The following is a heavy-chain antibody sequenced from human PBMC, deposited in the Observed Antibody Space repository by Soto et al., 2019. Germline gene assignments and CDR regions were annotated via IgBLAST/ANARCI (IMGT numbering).Heavy chain of an antibody. Sequence: GGSLRLSCAASGFTFSSYGMHWVRQAPGKGLEWVAVIWYDGSNKYYADSVKGRFTISRDNSKNTLYLQMNSLRAEDTAVYYCAGSFWSGYYLHYWGQGTPVTVSS. CDR3: AGSFWSGYYLHY. J-gene: IGHJ4*02. D-gene: IGHD3-3*01. CDR1: GFTFSSYG. V-gene: IGHV3-33*01. CDR2: IWYDGSNK.